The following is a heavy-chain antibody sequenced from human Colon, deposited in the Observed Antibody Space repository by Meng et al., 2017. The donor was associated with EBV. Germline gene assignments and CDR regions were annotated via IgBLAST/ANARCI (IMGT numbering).Heavy chain of an antibody. CDR2: VYHRGDT. V-gene: IGHV4-4*02. Sequence: QVQLQESGPGLVKPSGTLSLTCTVPGDSISSDIWWSWVRQPPGKGLEWIGEVYHRGDTNYNPSLKSRVDISVDKSKNQFYLSLFSVTAADTAVYYCGRDQGRELINHWGKGTLVTVPQ. D-gene: IGHD1-7*01. CDR3: GRDQGRELINH. J-gene: IGHJ4*02. CDR1: GDSISSDIW.